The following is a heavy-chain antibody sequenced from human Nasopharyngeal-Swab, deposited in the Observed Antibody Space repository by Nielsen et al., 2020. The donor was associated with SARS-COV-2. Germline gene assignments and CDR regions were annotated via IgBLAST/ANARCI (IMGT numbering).Heavy chain of an antibody. Sequence: SGPTLVKPTQTLTLTCTFSGFSLSTSGVGVGWIRQPPGKALEWLALIYWDDDKRYSPSLKSRLTITKDTAKNQVVLTMTNMDPVDTATYYCAHRGRLNVAFDIWGQGTMVTVSS. J-gene: IGHJ3*02. V-gene: IGHV2-5*02. D-gene: IGHD3-10*01. CDR3: AHRGRLNVAFDI. CDR1: GFSLSTSGVG. CDR2: IYWDDDK.